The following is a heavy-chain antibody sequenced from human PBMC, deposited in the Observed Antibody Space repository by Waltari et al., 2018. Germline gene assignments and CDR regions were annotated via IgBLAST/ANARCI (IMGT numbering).Heavy chain of an antibody. D-gene: IGHD3-3*01. CDR1: GFTFSSYG. CDR2: ISYDVSNK. J-gene: IGHJ6*02. V-gene: IGHV3-30*18. CDR3: AKDDVLRFLETYGMDV. Sequence: QVQLVESGGGVVQPGRSLRLSCAASGFTFSSYGMHWVRQAPGKGLEWVAVISYDVSNKYYADSVKGRVTISRDNSKNTLYLQMNSLRAEDTAVYYCAKDDVLRFLETYGMDVWGQGTTVTVSS.